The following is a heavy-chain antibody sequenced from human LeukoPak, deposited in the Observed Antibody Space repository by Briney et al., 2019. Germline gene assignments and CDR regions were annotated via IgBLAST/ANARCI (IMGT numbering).Heavy chain of an antibody. CDR3: ARVTRYQLLYTTHTYYGMDV. D-gene: IGHD2-2*02. Sequence: SETLSLTCAVYGGSFSGYYWSWIRQPPGKGLEWIGEINHSGSTNYNPSLKSRVTISVDTSKNQFSLKLSSVTAADTAVYYCARVTRYQLLYTTHTYYGMDVWGQGTTVTVSS. V-gene: IGHV4-34*01. J-gene: IGHJ6*02. CDR1: GGSFSGYY. CDR2: INHSGST.